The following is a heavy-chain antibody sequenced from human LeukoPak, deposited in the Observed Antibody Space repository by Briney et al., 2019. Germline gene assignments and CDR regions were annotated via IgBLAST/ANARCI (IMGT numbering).Heavy chain of an antibody. Sequence: PGGSLRLSCAASGFTVSSNYMSWVRQAPGKGLEWVSVIYSGGSTYYADSVKGRFTVSRDNSKNTLYLQMNSLRAEDTAVYYCNYDFWSGNDYWGQGTLVTVSS. CDR1: GFTVSSNY. CDR3: NYDFWSGNDY. V-gene: IGHV3-53*01. CDR2: IYSGGST. D-gene: IGHD3-3*01. J-gene: IGHJ4*02.